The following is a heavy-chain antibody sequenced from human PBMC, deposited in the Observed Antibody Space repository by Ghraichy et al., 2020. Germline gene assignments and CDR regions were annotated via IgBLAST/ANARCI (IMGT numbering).Heavy chain of an antibody. V-gene: IGHV3-23*01. D-gene: IGHD2-2*01. Sequence: GGSLRLSCAASGFTFSRYAMSWVRQAPGKGLEWVSIISGSGDSTYYADSVKGRFTISRDNSKNTLYLQMNSLRADDTAVYYCARDPIALAALGWFDPWGQGTLVTVSS. J-gene: IGHJ5*02. CDR1: GFTFSRYA. CDR2: ISGSGDST. CDR3: ARDPIALAALGWFDP.